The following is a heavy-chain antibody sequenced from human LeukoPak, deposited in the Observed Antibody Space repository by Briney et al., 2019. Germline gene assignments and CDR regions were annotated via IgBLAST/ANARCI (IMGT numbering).Heavy chain of an antibody. CDR2: IYDRGST. J-gene: IGHJ4*02. D-gene: IGHD4-17*01. CDR1: GGSISSYY. V-gene: IGHV4-59*01. CDR3: ARDRYGDSAFDY. Sequence: SETLSLTCTVSGGSISSYYWSWIRQPPGKGLEWMGYIYDRGSTNYNPSLKSRVTISVDTSKNQSSLKLSSVTAADTAVYYCARDRYGDSAFDYWGQGTLVTVSS.